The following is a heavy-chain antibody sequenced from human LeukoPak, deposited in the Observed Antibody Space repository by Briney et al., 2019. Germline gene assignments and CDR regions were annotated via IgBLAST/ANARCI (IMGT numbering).Heavy chain of an antibody. CDR2: VSASGYST. CDR3: AKAVAVPGALSGYYDF. V-gene: IGHV3-23*01. Sequence: GGSLRLSCAASGFTFSSYWMHWVRQAPGKGLEWVSAVSASGYSTYYADSVKGRFTISRDNSKNALYLQMNSLSAEDTAVYFCAKAVAVPGALSGYYDFWGQGTLVTVSS. D-gene: IGHD2-2*01. J-gene: IGHJ4*02. CDR1: GFTFSSYW.